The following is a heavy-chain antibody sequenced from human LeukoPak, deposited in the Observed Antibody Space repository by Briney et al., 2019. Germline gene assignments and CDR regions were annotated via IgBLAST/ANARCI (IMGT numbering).Heavy chain of an antibody. Sequence: GGSLRLSCAASGFTFDEYGMSWVRQAPGKGPEWASGLNWNGGSTGYADSVKGRFTISRDNAKDSLYLQMNSLRAEDTALYYCARRSPYDFVYMDDWGKGTTVTVSS. CDR1: GFTFDEYG. CDR2: LNWNGGST. V-gene: IGHV3-20*04. D-gene: IGHD3-16*01. CDR3: ARRSPYDFVYMDD. J-gene: IGHJ6*03.